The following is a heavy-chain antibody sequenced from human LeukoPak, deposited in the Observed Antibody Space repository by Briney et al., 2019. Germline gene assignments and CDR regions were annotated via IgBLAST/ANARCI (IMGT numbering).Heavy chain of an antibody. J-gene: IGHJ4*02. D-gene: IGHD3-10*01. CDR1: GFTFSNYW. CDR2: INRDGSTT. CDR3: ARDKKSGESSEIDY. Sequence: GGSLRLSCAASGFTFSNYWVRWVRQAPGKWLVWVSRINRDGSTTKYADSVKGRFTVSRDNAKNTLNLQMNSLRAEDTAVYYCARDKKSGESSEIDYWGQGTLVTVSS. V-gene: IGHV3-74*03.